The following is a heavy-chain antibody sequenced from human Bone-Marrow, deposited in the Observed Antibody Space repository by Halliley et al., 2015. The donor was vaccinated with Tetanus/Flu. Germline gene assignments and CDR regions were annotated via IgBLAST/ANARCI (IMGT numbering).Heavy chain of an antibody. CDR2: IHYSGST. Sequence: TLSLTCTVSGVSISHYYWSWIRQPPGKGLGWIGYIHYSGSTNYNPSLKSRVTTSVDTTKNQFSLSLSSVTVADTAVYYCARDPTGSGYNFGHNWFDPWGQGTLVTVSS. D-gene: IGHD5-18*01. J-gene: IGHJ5*02. V-gene: IGHV4-59*01. CDR1: GVSISHYY. CDR3: ARDPTGSGYNFGHNWFDP.